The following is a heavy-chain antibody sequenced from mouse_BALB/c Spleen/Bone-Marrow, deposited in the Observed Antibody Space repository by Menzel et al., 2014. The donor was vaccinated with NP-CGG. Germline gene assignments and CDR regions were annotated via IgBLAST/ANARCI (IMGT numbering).Heavy chain of an antibody. J-gene: IGHJ2*01. CDR2: IRNKANGYTT. D-gene: IGHD2-2*01. V-gene: IGHV7-3*02. CDR1: GFTFTDYY. CDR3: ARDGYDDY. Sequence: EVKLVESGGGLVQPGGSLILSCAPSGFTFTDYYMSWVRQPPGEALEWLGLIRNKANGYTTEYSASVKGRFTISRDNSQSILYLQMNTLRAEDSATYYCARDGYDDYWGQGTTLTVSS.